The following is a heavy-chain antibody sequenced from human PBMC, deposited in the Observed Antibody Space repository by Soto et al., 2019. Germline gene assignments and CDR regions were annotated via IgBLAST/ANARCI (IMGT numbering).Heavy chain of an antibody. D-gene: IGHD3-22*01. J-gene: IGHJ6*02. CDR3: ARGPMIVVVTPYYYYGVDV. Sequence: SETLSLTCAVYGGSFSGYYWSWIRQPPGKGLEWIGEINHSGSTNYNPSLKSRVTISVDTSKNQFSLKLSSVTAADTAVYYCARGPMIVVVTPYYYYGVDVWGQGTTVTVSS. CDR2: INHSGST. V-gene: IGHV4-34*01. CDR1: GGSFSGYY.